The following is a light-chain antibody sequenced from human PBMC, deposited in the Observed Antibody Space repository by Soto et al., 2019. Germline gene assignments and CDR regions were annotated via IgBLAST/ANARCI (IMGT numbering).Light chain of an antibody. J-gene: IGKJ1*01. Sequence: EIVLTQSAGTLSLSPGERATLSCRASQTVSGRYLAWFQQKPGQTPRLLIYDASTRAAGVPDRFSGSGSGTDFSLTINRLEPEDFAVYYCQDYGSSPWTFGQGTKVEIK. CDR1: QTVSGRY. CDR2: DAS. V-gene: IGKV3-20*01. CDR3: QDYGSSPWT.